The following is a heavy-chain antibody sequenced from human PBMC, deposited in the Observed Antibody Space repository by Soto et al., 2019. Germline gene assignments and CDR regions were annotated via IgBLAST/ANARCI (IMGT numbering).Heavy chain of an antibody. CDR3: VRDVLGGWVEKTYRAFDI. CDR1: GGTFKTFG. V-gene: IGHV1-69*01. Sequence: QVQLVQSGAELKKPGSSVTVSCQASGGTFKTFGVSWVRQAPGQGLQWMGGIIPLLRTTDYAQNFQGRISISADESTNPVFMEFTSLRSEDTAVYYCVRDVLGGWVEKTYRAFDIWGQGKLVAVSS. J-gene: IGHJ3*02. CDR2: IIPLLRTT. D-gene: IGHD1-26*01.